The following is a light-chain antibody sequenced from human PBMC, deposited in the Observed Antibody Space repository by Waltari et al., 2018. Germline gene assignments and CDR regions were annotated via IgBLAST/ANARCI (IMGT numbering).Light chain of an antibody. Sequence: EIVMTQSPDSLAVSLGERATINCKSSQTLFYSSNNKNYLAWYQLKPGQPPKLLIFWASTLESGVPDRFSGSGSATDFTLTIDTLQAEDVTVYYCQQYYTTPTFGQGTKVEIK. CDR3: QQYYTTPT. CDR1: QTLFYSSNNKNY. V-gene: IGKV4-1*01. CDR2: WAS. J-gene: IGKJ1*01.